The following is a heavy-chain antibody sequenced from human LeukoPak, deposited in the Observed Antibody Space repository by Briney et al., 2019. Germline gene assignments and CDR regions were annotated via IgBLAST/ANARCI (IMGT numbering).Heavy chain of an antibody. V-gene: IGHV3-74*01. CDR2: INSDGSST. J-gene: IGHJ4*02. CDR3: ARAAVIAGGSAY. D-gene: IGHD6-13*01. CDR1: GFTSSSSW. Sequence: GGSLRLSCAASGFTSSSSWMHWVRQAPGKGLVWVSRINSDGSSTTYADSVKGRFTISRDNAKNTLYLQMNSLRAEDTAVYYCARAAVIAGGSAYWGQGTLVTVSS.